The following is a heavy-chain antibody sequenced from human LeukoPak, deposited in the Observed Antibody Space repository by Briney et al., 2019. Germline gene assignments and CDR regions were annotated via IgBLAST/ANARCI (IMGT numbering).Heavy chain of an antibody. V-gene: IGHV1-2*02. CDR1: GYTFTGCY. CDR2: INTNSGGR. CDR3: ARVYDFWSGYLRYFDY. J-gene: IGHJ4*02. Sequence: ASVKVSCKASGYTFTGCYIHLVRQAPGPGRGWVGWINTNSGGRNYSQKFQGRVTMTRDTSISTAYMELSRLRSDDTAVYYCARVYDFWSGYLRYFDYWGQGTLVTVSS. D-gene: IGHD3-3*01.